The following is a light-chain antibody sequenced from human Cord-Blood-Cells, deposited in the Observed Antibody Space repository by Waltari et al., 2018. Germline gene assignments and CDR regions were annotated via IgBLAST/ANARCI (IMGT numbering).Light chain of an antibody. CDR2: DVS. CDR1: SSDVGGYNY. Sequence: QSALTQPRSVSGSPGQSVTISCTGTSSDVGGYNYVSWYQQHPGKAPKLMIYDVSKRPAGVPDRCSGSKSGNTASRTISGLQAEDEADYYCCSYAGSYTYVFGTGTKVTVL. J-gene: IGLJ1*01. CDR3: CSYAGSYTYV. V-gene: IGLV2-11*01.